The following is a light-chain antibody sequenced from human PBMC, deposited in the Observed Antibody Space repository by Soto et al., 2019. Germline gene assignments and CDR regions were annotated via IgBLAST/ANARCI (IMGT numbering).Light chain of an antibody. CDR2: YVS. CDR1: SSDVGGYNY. J-gene: IGLJ3*02. Sequence: QSALTQPRSVSGSPGQSVTISCTGTSSDVGGYNYVSWYQQHPGKAPKLMIYYVSKRPSGVPDRFSGSKSGNTASLTISGLQAEDEADYYCCSYAGSSFWVFGGGTKLTVL. V-gene: IGLV2-11*01. CDR3: CSYAGSSFWV.